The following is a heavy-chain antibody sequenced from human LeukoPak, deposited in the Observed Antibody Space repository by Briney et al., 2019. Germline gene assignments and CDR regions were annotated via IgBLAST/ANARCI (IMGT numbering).Heavy chain of an antibody. CDR1: GGSINSGDYY. D-gene: IGHD5-24*01. CDR3: ARHLRGSHFDY. V-gene: IGHV4-30-4*08. Sequence: PSQTLSLTCTVSGGSINSGDYYWSWIRQLPGKGLEWIGYIYYSGSTYYPPSLRSRVTISVDTSKNQFSLKLSSVTAADTAYYYCARHLRGSHFDYWGQGTLVTVSS. J-gene: IGHJ4*02. CDR2: IYYSGST.